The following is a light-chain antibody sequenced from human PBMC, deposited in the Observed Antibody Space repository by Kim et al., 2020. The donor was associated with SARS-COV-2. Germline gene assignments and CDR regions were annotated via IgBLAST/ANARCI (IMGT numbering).Light chain of an antibody. J-gene: IGKJ4*01. CDR2: DAS. Sequence: LSAGERATLSCRASQGVSSYLAWYQQKPGQAPRLLIYDASNRATGIPARFSGSGSGTDFTFTISSLEPEDFAVYYCQQRSNWPLTFGGGTKVDIK. CDR3: QQRSNWPLT. CDR1: QGVSSY. V-gene: IGKV3-11*01.